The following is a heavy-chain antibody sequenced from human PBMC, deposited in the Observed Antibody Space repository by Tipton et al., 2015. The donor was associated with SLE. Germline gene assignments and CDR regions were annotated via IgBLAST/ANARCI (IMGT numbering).Heavy chain of an antibody. Sequence: QLVQSGGGLVQPGGSLRLSCAASGFTVSSNYLSWVRQAPGKGLEWVSVIYSGGSTYYADSVKGRFTISRDNSKNTLHLQMNSLTAEDTAVYYCARDQGSTSYWFDAFDIWGQGTIVTVSS. CDR2: IYSGGST. V-gene: IGHV3-66*02. CDR3: ARDQGSTSYWFDAFDI. J-gene: IGHJ3*02. CDR1: GFTVSSNY. D-gene: IGHD1-26*01.